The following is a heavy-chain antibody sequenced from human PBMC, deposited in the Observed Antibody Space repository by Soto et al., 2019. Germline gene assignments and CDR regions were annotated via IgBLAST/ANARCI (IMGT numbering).Heavy chain of an antibody. J-gene: IGHJ4*02. CDR2: IYYSGST. CDR3: ARRNYGSGSYYKKSLGDFDY. D-gene: IGHD3-10*01. V-gene: IGHV4-39*01. Sequence: SETLSLTCTVSGGSISSSSYYWGWIRQPPGKGLEWIGSIYYSGSTYYNPSLKSRVTISVDTSKNQFSLKLSSVTAADTAVYYCARRNYGSGSYYKKSLGDFDYWGQGTLVTVS. CDR1: GGSISSSSYY.